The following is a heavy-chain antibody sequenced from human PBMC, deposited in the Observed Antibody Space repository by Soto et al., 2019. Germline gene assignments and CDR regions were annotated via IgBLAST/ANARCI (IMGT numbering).Heavy chain of an antibody. CDR1: GFTFSSYS. D-gene: IGHD3-10*01. J-gene: IGHJ5*02. V-gene: IGHV3-21*01. CDR3: ARRFVYYGSGSYPLRGWLDP. CDR2: ISSSSSYI. Sequence: AGGSLRLSCAASGFTFSSYSMNWVRQAPGKGLEWVSSISSSSSYIYYADSVKGRFTISRDNAKNSLYLQMNSLRAEDTAVYYCARRFVYYGSGSYPLRGWLDPWGQGTLVTVSS.